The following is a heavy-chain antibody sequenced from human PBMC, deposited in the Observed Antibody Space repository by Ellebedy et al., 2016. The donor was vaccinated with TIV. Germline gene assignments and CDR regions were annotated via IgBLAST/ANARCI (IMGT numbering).Heavy chain of an antibody. CDR2: ISWGGTIT. Sequence: GESLKISCAASGFNFDDSPMHCLRHAPVQGLESVTYISWGGTITYYAESVKGRFTISRDNSKNSLYLQMNSLRTEDTALYYCAKGLGRIYFDHGGDSYALDYAMDGWGQGTTVTVSS. CDR1: GFNFDDSP. J-gene: IGHJ6*02. D-gene: IGHD2-21*01. V-gene: IGHV3-43*01. CDR3: AKGLGRIYFDHGGDSYALDYAMDG.